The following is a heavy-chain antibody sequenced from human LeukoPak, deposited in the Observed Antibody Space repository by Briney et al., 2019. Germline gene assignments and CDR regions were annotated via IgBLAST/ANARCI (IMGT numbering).Heavy chain of an antibody. D-gene: IGHD3/OR15-3a*01. V-gene: IGHV4-39*01. CDR2: IYYSGNT. CDR3: ARQTGSGLFILP. Sequence: NPSETLSLTCTVAGVSISSSNSYWGWIRQPPGNGLEWIGSIYYSGNTYYNASLKSQVSISIDTSKNQFSLRLTSVTAADTAVYYCARQTGSGLFILPGGQGTLVTVSS. CDR1: GVSISSSNSY. J-gene: IGHJ4*02.